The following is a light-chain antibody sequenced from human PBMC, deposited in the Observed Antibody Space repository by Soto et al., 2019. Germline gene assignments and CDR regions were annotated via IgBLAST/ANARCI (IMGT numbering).Light chain of an antibody. CDR3: MLGLQSTPT. V-gene: IGKV2-28*01. J-gene: IGKJ1*01. CDR2: WGS. Sequence: DIVMTQSPLSLPVTPGEPASISCRSSQSLLHSNGYNYLDWYLQKPGQSPQLLIYWGSNRASGVPDRFSGSGSGTDFTLKINSLEAEDVGVYFCMLGLQSTPTFGQGTKVEIK. CDR1: QSLLHSNGYNY.